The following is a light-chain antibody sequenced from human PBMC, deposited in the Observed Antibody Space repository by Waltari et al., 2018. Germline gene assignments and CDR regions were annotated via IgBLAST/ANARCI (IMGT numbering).Light chain of an antibody. Sequence: YELTQPPSVSVSPGQTATIPCSGDKLGHKYTCWYQQRPGQSPVLIIYQDDKRPSGFPGRFSGSSSGNTATLTISGTQAVDEADYYCQAWDTTFWVFGGGTKLTVL. CDR1: KLGHKY. J-gene: IGLJ3*02. CDR3: QAWDTTFWV. CDR2: QDD. V-gene: IGLV3-1*01.